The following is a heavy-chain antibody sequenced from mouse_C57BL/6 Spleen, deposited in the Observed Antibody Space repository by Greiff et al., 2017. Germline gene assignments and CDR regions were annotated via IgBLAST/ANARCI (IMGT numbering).Heavy chain of an antibody. CDR2: INPSDGGT. D-gene: IGHD6-5*01. Sequence: QFQLQQPGTELVQPGASVKLSCKASGYTFTSYWLHCVKQRPGQGLDWIGNINPSDGGTNYNEKFKRQATLTVHKSSSPAYMELSRLRSEDSAVYYSARPYLARDHRGQGTP. CDR3: ARPYLARDH. J-gene: IGHJ4*01. CDR1: GYTFTSYW. V-gene: IGHV1-53*01.